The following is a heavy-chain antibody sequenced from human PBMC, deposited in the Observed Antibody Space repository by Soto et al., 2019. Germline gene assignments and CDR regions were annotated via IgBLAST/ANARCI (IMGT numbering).Heavy chain of an antibody. Sequence: SETLSLTCAVYGGSFSGYYWSWIRLPPGKGLEWIGEISHSGSTNYNPSLKSRVTISVDTSKNQFSLKLSSVTAADTAVYYCAIRGPSVRFHYWCQAPLVTVST. D-gene: IGHD3-10*01. CDR3: AIRGPSVRFHY. J-gene: IGHJ4*02. CDR2: ISHSGST. CDR1: GGSFSGYY. V-gene: IGHV4-34*01.